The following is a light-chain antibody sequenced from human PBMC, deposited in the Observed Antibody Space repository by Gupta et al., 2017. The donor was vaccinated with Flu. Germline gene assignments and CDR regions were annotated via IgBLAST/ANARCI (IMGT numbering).Light chain of an antibody. CDR2: DVS. CDR1: QPIISRF. CDR3: QQYETAPRT. V-gene: IGKV3-20*01. Sequence: IVSTQSPGTLSLSPGKTASLSCRASQPIISRFLAWYQQRRGQAPTLLIRDVSTRATGVPDRFSGSGSGTDFTLTISGLEPEDFAVYYCQQYETAPRTFGRGTKLEV. J-gene: IGKJ2*01.